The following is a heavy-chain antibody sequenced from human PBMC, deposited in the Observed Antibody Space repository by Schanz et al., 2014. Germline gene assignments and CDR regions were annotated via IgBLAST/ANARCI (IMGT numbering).Heavy chain of an antibody. CDR3: ARDRQQLVGRIGYYYGMDV. V-gene: IGHV3-74*01. D-gene: IGHD6-13*01. CDR2: INSDGSTT. J-gene: IGHJ6*02. CDR1: GFTFSNYW. Sequence: EVQLVESGGGFVQPGGSLRLSCAASGFTFSNYWIHWVRQAPGKGLVWVSRINSDGSTTIYADSVKGRFTISRDNAKNTLYLQMNSLRAEDTAVYYCARDRQQLVGRIGYYYGMDVWGQGTTVTVSS.